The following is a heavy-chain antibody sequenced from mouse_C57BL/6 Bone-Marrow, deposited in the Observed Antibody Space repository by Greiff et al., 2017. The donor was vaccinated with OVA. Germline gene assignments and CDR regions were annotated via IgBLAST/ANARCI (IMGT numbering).Heavy chain of an antibody. D-gene: IGHD1-1*01. CDR1: GFSLTSYG. Sequence: VMLVESGPGLVQPSQSLSITCTVSGFSLTSYGVHWVRQSPGKGLEWLGVIWSGGSTDYNAAFISRLSISKDNSKSQVFFKMNSLQADDTAIYYCARDTTVVVTDYAMDYWGQGTSVTVSS. CDR3: ARDTTVVVTDYAMDY. V-gene: IGHV2-2*01. CDR2: IWSGGST. J-gene: IGHJ4*01.